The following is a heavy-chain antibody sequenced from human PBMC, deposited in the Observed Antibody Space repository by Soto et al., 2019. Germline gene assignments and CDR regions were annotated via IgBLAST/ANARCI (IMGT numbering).Heavy chain of an antibody. J-gene: IGHJ4*02. D-gene: IGHD3-22*01. V-gene: IGHV2-5*02. CDR3: AHRGTLYYYDPGPFDY. CDR2: IYWDDDK. Sequence: SGPTLVNPTQTLTLTCTFSGFSLGTSGVGVGWIRQPPGKALEWLALIYWDDDKRYSPSLKSRLTITKDTSKNQVVLTMTNMDPVDTATYYCAHRGTLYYYDPGPFDYWGQGTLVTVSS. CDR1: GFSLGTSGVG.